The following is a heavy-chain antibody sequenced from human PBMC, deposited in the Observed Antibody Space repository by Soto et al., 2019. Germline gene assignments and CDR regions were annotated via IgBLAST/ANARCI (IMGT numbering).Heavy chain of an antibody. V-gene: IGHV4-39*01. CDR1: GGSISSSSYY. Sequence: SETLSLTCTVSGGSISSSSYYWGWIRQPPGKGLEWIGSIYYSGSTYYNPSLKSRVTISVDTSKNQFSLKLSSVTAADTAVYYCARLYYDFWSGYYYYGMDVWGQGTTVTVSS. D-gene: IGHD3-3*01. J-gene: IGHJ6*02. CDR3: ARLYYDFWSGYYYYGMDV. CDR2: IYYSGST.